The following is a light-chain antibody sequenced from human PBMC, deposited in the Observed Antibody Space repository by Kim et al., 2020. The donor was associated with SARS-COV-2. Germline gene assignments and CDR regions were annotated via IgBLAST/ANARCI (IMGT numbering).Light chain of an antibody. V-gene: IGKV1-39*01. CDR1: QAITGY. CDR2: GAS. J-gene: IGKJ2*01. CDR3: QETFTTPPYI. Sequence: DIQMTQSPSSLSASVGDTVTITCRASQAITGYVNWYQQKPGKAPNLLIYGASTLQTGVPSRFSGSGSGTDFALTSSLQPEDFATYYCQETFTTPPYIFGQGTKLEI.